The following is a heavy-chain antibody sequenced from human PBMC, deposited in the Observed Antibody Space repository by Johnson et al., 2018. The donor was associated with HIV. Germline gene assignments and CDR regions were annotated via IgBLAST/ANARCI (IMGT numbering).Heavy chain of an antibody. Sequence: VQLVESGGGVVQPGGSLRLSCTASGFIFSDYYLNWIRQAPGKGLEWVSVIYSGGSTYYADSVKGRFTISRDNSKNTLYLQMNSLRAEDTAVYYCASSFYQQLRAFDIWGQGTMVTVSS. CDR3: ASSFYQQLRAFDI. D-gene: IGHD6-13*01. V-gene: IGHV3-66*01. CDR2: IYSGGST. CDR1: GFIFSDYY. J-gene: IGHJ3*02.